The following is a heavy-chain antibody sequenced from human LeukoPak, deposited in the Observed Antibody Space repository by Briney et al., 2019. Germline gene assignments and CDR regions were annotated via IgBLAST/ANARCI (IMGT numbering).Heavy chain of an antibody. CDR3: AKQGRLLWFGELLYWFDP. Sequence: PGGSLRLSCAASGFTFSSYPMSWVRQAPGKGLEWVSAISGSGGSTYYADSVKGRFTISRDNSKNTLYLQMNSLRAEDTAVYYCAKQGRLLWFGELLYWFDPWGQGTLVTVSS. CDR1: GFTFSSYP. D-gene: IGHD3-10*01. CDR2: ISGSGGST. J-gene: IGHJ5*02. V-gene: IGHV3-23*01.